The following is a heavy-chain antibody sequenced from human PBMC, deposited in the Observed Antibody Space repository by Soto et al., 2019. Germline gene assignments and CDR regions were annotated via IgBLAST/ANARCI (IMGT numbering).Heavy chain of an antibody. CDR3: ARDRLELNRPAAPDAFDI. D-gene: IGHD1-7*01. CDR2: ISSSGSTI. Sequence: GGSLRLSCAASGFTFSDYYMSWIRQAPGKGLEWVSYISSSGSTIYYADSVKGRFTISRDNAKNSLYLQMNSLRAEDTAVYYCARDRLELNRPAAPDAFDIWGQGTMVTVSS. V-gene: IGHV3-11*01. J-gene: IGHJ3*02. CDR1: GFTFSDYY.